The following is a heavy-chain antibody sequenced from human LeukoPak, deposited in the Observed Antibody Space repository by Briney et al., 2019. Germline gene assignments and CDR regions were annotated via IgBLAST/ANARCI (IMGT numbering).Heavy chain of an antibody. D-gene: IGHD1-14*01. J-gene: IGHJ3*01. CDR1: GFTFSSYA. V-gene: IGHV3-23*01. Sequence: GGSLRLSCAASGFTFSSYAMSWVRQAPGKGPEWVSGISASGGRTYYADSVKGRSKNTVYLQMNSLRAEDTAVYSCAKGKVNHDGAFDLWGQGTMVTVSS. CDR2: ISASGGRT. CDR3: AKGKVNHDGAFDL.